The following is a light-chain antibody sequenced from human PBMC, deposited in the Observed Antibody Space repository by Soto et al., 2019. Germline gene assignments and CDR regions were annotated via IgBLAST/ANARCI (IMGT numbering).Light chain of an antibody. V-gene: IGKV3-15*01. CDR3: QQYNEWPRK. CDR2: GAS. CDR1: QSVSRN. J-gene: IGKJ1*01. Sequence: EIVMTQSPATLSVSPGERATLSCRASQSVSRNLAWYQQKPGQAPRLLIYGASPRASTIPDRFSGSGSGTEFTLTISSLQSEEFAGYYCQQYNEWPRKFAQGTRVEFK.